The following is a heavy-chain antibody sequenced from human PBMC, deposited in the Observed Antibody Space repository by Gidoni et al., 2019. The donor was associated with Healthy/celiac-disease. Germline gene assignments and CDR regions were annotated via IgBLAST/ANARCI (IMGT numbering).Heavy chain of an antibody. CDR2: IYYSGST. J-gene: IGHJ4*02. D-gene: IGHD6-13*01. CDR3: ARDLRSGPYSSSWHPFDY. V-gene: IGHV4-59*01. Sequence: QVQLQESGPGLVKPSETLSLTCTVSGGSISSTYWSWIRQPPGKGLEWIGYIYYSGSTNYNPSLKSRVTISVDTSKNQFSLKLSSVTAADTAVYYCARDLRSGPYSSSWHPFDYWGQGTLVTVSS. CDR1: GGSISSTY.